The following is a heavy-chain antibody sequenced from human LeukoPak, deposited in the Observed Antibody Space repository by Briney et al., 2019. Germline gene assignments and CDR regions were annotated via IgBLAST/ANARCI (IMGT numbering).Heavy chain of an antibody. CDR2: IYYSGST. CDR3: ARDSDTAMVEGPYGMDV. V-gene: IGHV4-31*03. Sequence: HPSETLSLTCTVSGGSISSGGYYWSWIRQHPGKGLEWIGYIYYSGSTYYNPSLKSRVTISVDTSKNQFSLKLSSVTAVDTAVYYCARDSDTAMVEGPYGMDVWGQGTTVTVSS. CDR1: GGSISSGGYY. D-gene: IGHD5-18*01. J-gene: IGHJ6*02.